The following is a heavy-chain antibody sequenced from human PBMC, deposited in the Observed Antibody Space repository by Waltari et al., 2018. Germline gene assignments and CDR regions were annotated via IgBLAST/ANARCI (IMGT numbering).Heavy chain of an antibody. CDR2: ISYDGSNK. V-gene: IGHV3-30*04. D-gene: IGHD3-9*01. Sequence: QVQLVESGGGVVQPGRSLRLSCAASGFTFGSYAMHWVRQAPGKGLEWVAVISYDGSNKYYADSVKGRFTISRDNSKNTLYLQMNSLRAEDTAVYYCARVGYFDWYYFDYWGQGTLVTVSS. CDR3: ARVGYFDWYYFDY. J-gene: IGHJ4*02. CDR1: GFTFGSYA.